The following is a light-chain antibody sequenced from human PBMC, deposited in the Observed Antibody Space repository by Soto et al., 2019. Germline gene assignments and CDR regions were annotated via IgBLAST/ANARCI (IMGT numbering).Light chain of an antibody. CDR1: SSDVGSYNL. Sequence: QSALTQPASVSGSPGQSITISCTGTSSDVGSYNLVSWYQQHPGKAPKVMIYEGSKRPSGVSNRFSGSKSGNTASLTISGLQAEDEADYYCCSYAGGSAFVFGGGTKRTVL. CDR2: EGS. CDR3: CSYAGGSAFV. V-gene: IGLV2-23*03. J-gene: IGLJ2*01.